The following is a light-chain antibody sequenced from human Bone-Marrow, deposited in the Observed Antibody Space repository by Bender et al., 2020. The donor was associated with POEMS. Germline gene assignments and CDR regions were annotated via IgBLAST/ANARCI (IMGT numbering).Light chain of an antibody. J-gene: IGLJ1*01. CDR3: PAFVGSVIRYV. V-gene: IGLV1-40*01. CDR1: SSNLGAGYD. Sequence: QSVLTQPPPVSGSPGQRVTISCTGSSSNLGAGYDVHWYQQLPGRAPTVLIYDNDNRPSGVPDRFSGSNSGTSAALAISETHPENETECNCPAFVGSVIRYVFGTTTKVAVL. CDR2: DND.